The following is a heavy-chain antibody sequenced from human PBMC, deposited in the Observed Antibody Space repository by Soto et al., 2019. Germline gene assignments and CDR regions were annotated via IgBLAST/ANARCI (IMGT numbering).Heavy chain of an antibody. CDR1: GFTFSRYW. D-gene: IGHD5-18*01. Sequence: PGGSLRLSCAASGFTFSRYWMNWVRQAPGKGLEWVANIKQDGTEKNYVDSVKGRFTTSRDNARKSLYLQMDSLRAEDTAVYFCARGDTPMITGMDSFDIWGQGTMVTVSS. J-gene: IGHJ3*02. V-gene: IGHV3-7*01. CDR3: ARGDTPMITGMDSFDI. CDR2: IKQDGTEK.